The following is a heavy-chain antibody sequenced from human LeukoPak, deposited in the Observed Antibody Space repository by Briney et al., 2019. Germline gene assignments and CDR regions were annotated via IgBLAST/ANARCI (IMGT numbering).Heavy chain of an antibody. V-gene: IGHV3-21*01. D-gene: IGHD6-19*01. Sequence: GGSLRLSCAASGFTFSSYSMNWVRQAPGKGLEWVSSISSSSSYIYYADSVKGRFTISRDNAKNSLYLQMNSLRAEDTAVYYCASGGSDWAFDIWGQGTMVTVSS. CDR1: GFTFSSYS. J-gene: IGHJ3*02. CDR3: ASGGSDWAFDI. CDR2: ISSSSSYI.